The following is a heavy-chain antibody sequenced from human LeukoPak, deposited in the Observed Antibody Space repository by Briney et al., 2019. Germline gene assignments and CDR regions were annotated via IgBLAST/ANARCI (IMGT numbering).Heavy chain of an antibody. J-gene: IGHJ4*02. CDR3: TRERRWLVPFDY. CDR1: GFTFSKYA. Sequence: GGSLRLSCAASGFTFSKYAMSWFREAPGKGVEWVGFIRSKAYGGTTEYAASVKGRFTISRDDSKSIAYLQMNSLKTEDTAVCYCTRERRWLVPFDYWGQGTLVTVSS. D-gene: IGHD6-19*01. V-gene: IGHV3-49*03. CDR2: IRSKAYGGTT.